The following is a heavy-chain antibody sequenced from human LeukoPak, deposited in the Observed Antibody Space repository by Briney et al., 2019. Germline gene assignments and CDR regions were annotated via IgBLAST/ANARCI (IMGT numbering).Heavy chain of an antibody. CDR1: GYTFTSYY. J-gene: IGHJ6*03. Sequence: GASAKVSCKASGYTFTSYYIHWVRQAPGQGLEWMGIINPSGGSTSYAQKFQGRVTMTRDTSTSTVYMELSSLRSEDTAVYYCARGHDYSKTLYYYYMDVWGKGTTVTVSS. D-gene: IGHD4-11*01. V-gene: IGHV1-46*01. CDR3: ARGHDYSKTLYYYYMDV. CDR2: INPSGGST.